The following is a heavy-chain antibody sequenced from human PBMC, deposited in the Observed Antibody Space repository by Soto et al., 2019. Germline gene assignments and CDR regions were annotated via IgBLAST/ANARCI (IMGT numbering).Heavy chain of an antibody. CDR1: GGSISSGDYY. CDR2: IYYSGST. V-gene: IGHV4-30-4*01. Sequence: QVQLQESGPGLVKPSQTLSLTCTVSGGSISSGDYYWSWIRQPPGKGLEWIGYIYYSGSTYYNPSLKSRVTISVDXSKXQFSLKLSSVTAAXTXXXXXXXXXXXXXXDYLPNYGMXV. J-gene: IGHJ6*01. CDR3: XXXXXXXXXDYLPNYGMXV. D-gene: IGHD4-17*01.